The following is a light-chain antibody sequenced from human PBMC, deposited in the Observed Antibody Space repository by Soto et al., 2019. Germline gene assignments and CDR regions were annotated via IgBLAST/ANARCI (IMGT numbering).Light chain of an antibody. J-gene: IGKJ5*01. CDR1: QSVSSNY. Sequence: EIVMTQSPGTLSLSPGETATLSCRASQSVSSNYVAWFHQKPVQTPRLLIYGVSSRATGIPDRFSGSGSGTHFTLTISRLEPEDFAVYYCQQYGRSPPITFGQGTRLEIK. V-gene: IGKV3-20*01. CDR3: QQYGRSPPIT. CDR2: GVS.